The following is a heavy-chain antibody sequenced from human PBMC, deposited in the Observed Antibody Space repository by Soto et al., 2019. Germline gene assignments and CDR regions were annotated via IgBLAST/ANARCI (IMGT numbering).Heavy chain of an antibody. D-gene: IGHD6-6*01. J-gene: IGHJ1*01. CDR1: GYTFTSHA. CDR2: SNAGSGNT. CDR3: CRAASIAASGNFFQH. V-gene: IGHV1-3*01. Sequence: QVQLVQSGAEVKEPGASMKVSCKASGYTFTSHAIHWVRQAPGQRLEWMGRSNAGSGNTRYSEKFQFRVAKNTENSATTAFMGLGRLMSEEQGVYYWCRAASIAASGNFFQHWGQGTPVIVSS.